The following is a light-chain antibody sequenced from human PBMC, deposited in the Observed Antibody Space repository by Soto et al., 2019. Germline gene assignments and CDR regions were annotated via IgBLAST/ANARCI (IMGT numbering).Light chain of an antibody. J-gene: IGLJ2*01. Sequence: QSVLTQPASVSGSPGQSITISCTGTSSDVGGYNYVSWYQQHPGKAPKVMIYEVSHRPSGVSDRFSGSKSGNTASLTISGLHAEDEADYYCSSYTTSSTLVVFGGGTKLTVL. V-gene: IGLV2-14*01. CDR1: SSDVGGYNY. CDR3: SSYTTSSTLVV. CDR2: EVS.